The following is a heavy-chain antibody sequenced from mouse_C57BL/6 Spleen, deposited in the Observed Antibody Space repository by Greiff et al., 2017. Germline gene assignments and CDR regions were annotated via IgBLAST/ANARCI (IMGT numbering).Heavy chain of an antibody. V-gene: IGHV3-6*01. D-gene: IGHD2-5*01. Sequence: EVKLEESGPGLVKPSQSLSLTCSVTGYSITSGYYWNWIRQFPGNKLEWMGYISYDGSNNYNPSLKNRISITRDTSKNQFFLKLNSVTTEDTATYYCAKGYYYSNFDYWGQGTTLTVSS. J-gene: IGHJ2*01. CDR1: GYSITSGYY. CDR2: ISYDGSN. CDR3: AKGYYYSNFDY.